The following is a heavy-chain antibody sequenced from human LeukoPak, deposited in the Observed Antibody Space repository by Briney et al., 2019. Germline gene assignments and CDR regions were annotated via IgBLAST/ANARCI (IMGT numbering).Heavy chain of an antibody. J-gene: IGHJ4*02. D-gene: IGHD3-22*01. CDR2: FDPEDGET. Sequence: ASVKVSCKVSGYTLTELSMHWVRQAPGKGLEWMGGFDPEDGETIYAQEFQGRVTMTEDTSTDTAYMELSSLRSEDTAVYYCASVPLYYDSSGYHFDYWGQGTLVTVSS. CDR3: ASVPLYYDSSGYHFDY. V-gene: IGHV1-24*01. CDR1: GYTLTELS.